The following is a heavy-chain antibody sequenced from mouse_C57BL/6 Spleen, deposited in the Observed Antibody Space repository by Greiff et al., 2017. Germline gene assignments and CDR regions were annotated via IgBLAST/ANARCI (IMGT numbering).Heavy chain of an antibody. CDR2: IRLKSDNYAT. CDR1: GFTFSNYW. Sequence: DVQLQESGGGLVQPGGSMKLSCVASGFTFSNYWMNWVRQSPEKGLEWVAQIRLKSDNYATHYAESVKGRFTISRDDSKSSVYLQMNNLRAEDTGIYYCTELLRWGQGTTLTVSS. V-gene: IGHV6-3*01. D-gene: IGHD1-1*01. CDR3: TELLR. J-gene: IGHJ2*01.